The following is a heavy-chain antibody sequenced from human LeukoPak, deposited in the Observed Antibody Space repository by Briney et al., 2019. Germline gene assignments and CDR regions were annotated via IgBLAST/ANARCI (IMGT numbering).Heavy chain of an antibody. J-gene: IGHJ3*01. D-gene: IGHD6-19*01. CDR1: GGSINNHAYY. CDR3: ARLAALAGHRGAFDF. V-gene: IGHV4-39*01. Sequence: SETLSLTCSVSGGSINNHAYYWDWIRQPPGQGLEWNGTVYYTGNTYYNPSLRSRVTMSVDTSKNQFSLHLDSVTAADTAIYFCARLAALAGHRGAFDFWGQGTMVAVSS. CDR2: VYYTGNT.